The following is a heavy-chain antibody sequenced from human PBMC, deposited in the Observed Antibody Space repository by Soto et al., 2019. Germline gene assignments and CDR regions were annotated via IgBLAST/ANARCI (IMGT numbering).Heavy chain of an antibody. D-gene: IGHD6-13*01. V-gene: IGHV3-23*01. CDR3: AKGLPRRREIAAAGYLFPTDY. CDR1: GFTFSSYA. Sequence: GGSLRLSCAASGFTFSSYAMSWVRQAPGKGLEWVSAISGSGGSTYYADSVKGRFTISRDNSKNTLYLQMNSLRAEDTAVYYCAKGLPRRREIAAAGYLFPTDYWGQGTLVTVSS. CDR2: ISGSGGST. J-gene: IGHJ4*02.